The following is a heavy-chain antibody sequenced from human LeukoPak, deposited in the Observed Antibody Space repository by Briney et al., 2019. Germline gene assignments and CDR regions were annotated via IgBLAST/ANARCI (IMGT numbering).Heavy chain of an antibody. Sequence: GGSLRLSCAASGFTFSSYAMTWVRQAPGKGLEWVSAISRSAATTFYADSVKGRFTISRDNSKNTLYLQMNSLRVEDTAVYYCAKRGPGSPQSGKYYFDYWGQGTLVTVSS. CDR3: AKRGPGSPQSGKYYFDY. V-gene: IGHV3-23*01. CDR2: ISRSAATT. J-gene: IGHJ4*02. CDR1: GFTFSSYA. D-gene: IGHD3-10*01.